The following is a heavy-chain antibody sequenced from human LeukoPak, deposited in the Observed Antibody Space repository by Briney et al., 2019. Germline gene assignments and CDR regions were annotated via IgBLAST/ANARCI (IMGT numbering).Heavy chain of an antibody. J-gene: IGHJ4*02. CDR2: IIPILGIA. CDR3: ARVGLSGDILDY. D-gene: IGHD2-15*01. CDR1: GGTFSSYA. V-gene: IGHV1-69*04. Sequence: GASVKVSCKASGGTFSSYAISWVRQAPGQGLEWMGRIIPILGIANYAQKFQGRVTITADKSTSTAYMELSSLRSEDTAVYYCARVGLSGDILDYWGQGTLVTVSS.